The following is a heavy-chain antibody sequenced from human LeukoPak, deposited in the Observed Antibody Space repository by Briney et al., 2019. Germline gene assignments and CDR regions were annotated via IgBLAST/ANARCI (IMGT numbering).Heavy chain of an antibody. Sequence: GGSLRLSCAASGFTVSSNYMSWVRQAPGKGLDWVSVIYSGGSTYYADSVKGRFTISRDNSKNTLYLQMNSLRAEDTAVYYCARDRLLWFGEAYYYYGMDVWGQGTTVTVSS. J-gene: IGHJ6*02. CDR3: ARDRLLWFGEAYYYYGMDV. CDR1: GFTVSSNY. D-gene: IGHD3-10*01. V-gene: IGHV3-66*01. CDR2: IYSGGST.